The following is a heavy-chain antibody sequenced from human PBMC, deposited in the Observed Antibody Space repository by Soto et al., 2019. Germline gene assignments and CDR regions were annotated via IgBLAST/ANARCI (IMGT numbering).Heavy chain of an antibody. V-gene: IGHV3-48*02. D-gene: IGHD3-10*01. CDR2: ISSSSSTI. CDR1: GFTFSSYS. Sequence: EVQLVESGGGLVQPGGSLRLSCAASGFTFSSYSMNWVRQAPGKGLEWVSYISSSSSTIYYADSVKGRFTISRDNSKNSLYLQINSLRDEDTAVYYCARDDGSGSYYNVDYYYYYGMDVWGQGTTVTVSS. J-gene: IGHJ6*02. CDR3: ARDDGSGSYYNVDYYYYYGMDV.